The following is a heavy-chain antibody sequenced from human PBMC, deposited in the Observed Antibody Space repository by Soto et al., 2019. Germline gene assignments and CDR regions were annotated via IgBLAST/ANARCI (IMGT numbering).Heavy chain of an antibody. CDR3: ARTSGGGLGDFWSVYWDNWFDP. Sequence: ETLSLTCTFSGGSISSSSYYWRWIRQPPGKVLEWIADIYNSGHTYQASSLKSRLAVSVDTSKSQVSLRLSSVTAADTAVYYCARTSGGGLGDFWSVYWDNWFDPWGQGTLVTVS. D-gene: IGHD3-3*01. CDR1: GGSISSSSYY. CDR2: IYNSGHT. V-gene: IGHV4-39*07. J-gene: IGHJ5*02.